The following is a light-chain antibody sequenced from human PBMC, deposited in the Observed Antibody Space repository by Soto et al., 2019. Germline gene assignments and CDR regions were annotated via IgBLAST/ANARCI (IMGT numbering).Light chain of an antibody. CDR2: DAY. CDR1: QSVLYSSTNNNY. Sequence: DIVMTQSPDSLAVSLGERATINCKSSQSVLYSSTNNNYLAWYQQKPGKAPQLLIYDAYNLETGVQSRFSGSGSGTDFTFTIRSLQPEDIATYYCQQYDYLPLTFGGGTKVDIK. J-gene: IGKJ4*01. CDR3: QQYDYLPLT. V-gene: IGKV4-1*01.